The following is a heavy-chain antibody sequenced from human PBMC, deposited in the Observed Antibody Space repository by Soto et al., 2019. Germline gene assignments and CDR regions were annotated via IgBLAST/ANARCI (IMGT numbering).Heavy chain of an antibody. CDR3: ARSGSFDF. Sequence: GGPLRPSFQASEFTFSSYTMNWVRQAPGKGLEWVSYISTRSSTIYYADSVKGRFTISRDNAKNSLYLQMNSLRAEDTAVYYCARSGSFDFWAQGPLVTVSS. V-gene: IGHV3-48*01. CDR1: EFTFSSYT. J-gene: IGHJ4*02. D-gene: IGHD1-26*01. CDR2: ISTRSSTI.